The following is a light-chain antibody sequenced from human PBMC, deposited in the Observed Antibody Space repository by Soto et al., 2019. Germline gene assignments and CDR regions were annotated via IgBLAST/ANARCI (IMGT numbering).Light chain of an antibody. CDR2: SNN. CDR3: AAWDDSLNGPV. V-gene: IGLV1-44*01. CDR1: SSNIGHHT. Sequence: QAVVTQPPSASGTPGQRVTISCSGSSSNIGHHTVNWYQQLPGTAPKLLIYSNNQWPSGVPDRFSGSKSGTSASLAISGLQSEDEADYYCAAWDDSLNGPVFGGGTKVTVL. J-gene: IGLJ2*01.